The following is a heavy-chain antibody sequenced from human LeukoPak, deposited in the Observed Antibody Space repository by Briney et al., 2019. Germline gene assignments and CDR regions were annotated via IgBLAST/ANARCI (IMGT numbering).Heavy chain of an antibody. V-gene: IGHV4-59*01. CDR1: GGSISSYY. CDR2: IYYSGST. Sequence: SETLSLTCTVSGGSISSYYWSWIRQPPGKGLEWIGYIYYSGSTNYNPSLKSRVTISVDTSKNQFSLKLSSVTAADTAVYYCASSSWYGRVDYWGQGTLATVSS. D-gene: IGHD6-13*01. J-gene: IGHJ4*02. CDR3: ASSSWYGRVDY.